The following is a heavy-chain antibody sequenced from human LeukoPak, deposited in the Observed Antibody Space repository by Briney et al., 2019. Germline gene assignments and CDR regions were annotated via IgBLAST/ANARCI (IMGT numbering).Heavy chain of an antibody. CDR2: MNPNSGNT. CDR3: ARRNTIMVAGLDY. CDR1: GYTFTSYD. V-gene: IGHV1-8*01. Sequence: SVKVSCKASGYTFTSYDINWVRQATGQGLEWMGWMNPNSGNTGYAQKLQGRVTMTRNTSISTAFMELSSLRSEDTAVYYCARRNTIMVAGLDYWGQGTLVTVSS. J-gene: IGHJ4*02. D-gene: IGHD5-24*01.